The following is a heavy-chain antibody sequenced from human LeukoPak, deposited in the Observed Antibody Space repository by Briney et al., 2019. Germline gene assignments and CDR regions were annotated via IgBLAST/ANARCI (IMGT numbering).Heavy chain of an antibody. Sequence: SQTLSLTCAISGDSVSSNSVAWNWIRQSPSRGLEWLGRTYYRSKWYNDYAVSVKSRITINPDTSKNQFSLQLNSVTPEDTAVYYCARDPWELAGNYDAFDIWGQGTMVTVSS. CDR2: TYYRSKWYN. D-gene: IGHD1-26*01. CDR3: ARDPWELAGNYDAFDI. CDR1: GDSVSSNSVA. V-gene: IGHV6-1*01. J-gene: IGHJ3*02.